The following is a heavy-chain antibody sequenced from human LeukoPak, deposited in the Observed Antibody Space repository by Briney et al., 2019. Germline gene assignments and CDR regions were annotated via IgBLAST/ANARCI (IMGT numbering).Heavy chain of an antibody. Sequence: GGSLRLSCAASGFTFSSYSMSWVRQAPGKGLEWVSSISSSSSYIYYADSVKGRFTISRDNAKNSLYLQMNSLRAEDTAVYYCARDYPGSGSYYTYYYYYYGMDVWGQGTTVTVSS. CDR3: ARDYPGSGSYYTYYYYYYGMDV. J-gene: IGHJ6*02. CDR1: GFTFSSYS. D-gene: IGHD3-10*01. V-gene: IGHV3-21*01. CDR2: ISSSSSYI.